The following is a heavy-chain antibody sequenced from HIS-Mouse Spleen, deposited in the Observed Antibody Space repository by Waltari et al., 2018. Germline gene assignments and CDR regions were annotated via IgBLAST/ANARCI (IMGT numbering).Heavy chain of an antibody. V-gene: IGHV4-39*07. D-gene: IGHD2-8*01. CDR2: IYYSGST. J-gene: IGHJ4*02. Sequence: QLQLQESGPGLVKPSETLSLTCTVPGGSISSSSYYWGWIRQPPGKGLEWIGSIYYSGSTYYNPSLKSRVTISVDTSKNQFSLKLSSVTAADTAVYYCARCQYLGYCTNGAFDYWGQGTLVTVSS. CDR1: GGSISSSSYY. CDR3: ARCQYLGYCTNGAFDY.